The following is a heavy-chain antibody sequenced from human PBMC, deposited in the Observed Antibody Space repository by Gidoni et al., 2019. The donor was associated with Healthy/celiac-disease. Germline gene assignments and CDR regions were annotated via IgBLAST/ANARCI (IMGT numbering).Heavy chain of an antibody. V-gene: IGHV1-46*01. D-gene: IGHD2-2*01. J-gene: IGHJ6*02. CDR3: ARDHGVVPAGEGYYGMDV. Sequence: QVQLVQSGAEVKKPGASVKVSCKTPGYTFPSYYRHWARHAPCQGLEWVGIINPSGGRASYAQKFQGRVTMTRDTSTSTVYMELSSLRSEDTAVYYCARDHGVVPAGEGYYGMDVWGQGTTVTVSS. CDR2: INPSGGRA. CDR1: GYTFPSYY.